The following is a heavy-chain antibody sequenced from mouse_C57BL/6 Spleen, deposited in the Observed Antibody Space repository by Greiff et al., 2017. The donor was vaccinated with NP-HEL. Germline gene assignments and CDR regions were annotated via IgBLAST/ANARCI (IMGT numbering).Heavy chain of an antibody. V-gene: IGHV3-6*01. CDR2: ISYDGSN. J-gene: IGHJ3*01. Sequence: ESGPGLVKPSQSLSLTCSVTGYSITSGYYWNWIRQFPGNKLEWMGYISYDGSNNYNPSLKNRSSITRDTSKNQFFLKLNSVTTEDTATYYCARAGTAVWFAYWGQGTLVTVSA. CDR3: ARAGTAVWFAY. CDR1: GYSITSGYY. D-gene: IGHD4-1*01.